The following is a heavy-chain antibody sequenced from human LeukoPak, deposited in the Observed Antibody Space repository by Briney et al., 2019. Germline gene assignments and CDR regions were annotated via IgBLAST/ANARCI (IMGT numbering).Heavy chain of an antibody. CDR3: AKQLGYCSDGSCYFPY. CDR1: GFTFSSSA. CDR2: ISNNGGYT. V-gene: IGHV3-23*01. D-gene: IGHD2-15*01. J-gene: IGHJ4*02. Sequence: GGSLRLSCAASGFTFSSSAMSWVRQAPGRGLEWVSAISNNGGYTYYADSVQGRFTISRDNSKSTLCLQVNSLRAEDTAVYYCAKQLGYCSDGSCYFPYWGQGTLVTVSS.